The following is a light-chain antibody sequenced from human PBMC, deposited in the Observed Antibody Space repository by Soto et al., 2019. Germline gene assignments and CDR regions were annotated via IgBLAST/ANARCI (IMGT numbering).Light chain of an antibody. CDR3: ISYTGSSTSYV. CDR2: GVS. Sequence: QSALTQPASVSGSPGQSITISCRGTRSDIGSYNYVAWYQQFPGKTPKILIYGVSNRPSGVSSRFSGSKSGNTASLTISGLQAEDEADYYCISYTGSSTSYVFGSGTKV. V-gene: IGLV2-14*01. CDR1: RSDIGSYNY. J-gene: IGLJ1*01.